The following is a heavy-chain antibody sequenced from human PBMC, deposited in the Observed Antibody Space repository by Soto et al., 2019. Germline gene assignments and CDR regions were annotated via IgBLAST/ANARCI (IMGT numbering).Heavy chain of an antibody. CDR2: ISAYNGNT. CDR1: GYTFTSYG. J-gene: IGHJ4*02. V-gene: IGHV1-18*01. CDR3: ARDNKWGGELSGPTYYFDY. Sequence: ASVKVSCKASGYTFTSYGISWVRQAPGQGLEWMGWISAYNGNTNYAQKLQGRVTMTTDTSTSTAYMELRSLRSDDTAVYYCARDNKWGGELSGPTYYFDYWGQGTLVTVSS. D-gene: IGHD3-10*01.